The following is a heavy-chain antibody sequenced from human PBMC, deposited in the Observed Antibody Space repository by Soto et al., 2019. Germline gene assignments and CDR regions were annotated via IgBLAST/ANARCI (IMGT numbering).Heavy chain of an antibody. CDR2: ILSSGGPT. J-gene: IGHJ6*02. CDR1: GFMFSNCA. Sequence: GGSLRLSCAASGFMFSNCAMSWVRQAPGKGLEWVAAILSSGGPTFYADSVKGRFTISRDNSENTLYLQMNSLRAEDTAIYYCARDSSGWLYYYYGMDVWGQGTTVTVSS. V-gene: IGHV3-23*01. CDR3: ARDSSGWLYYYYGMDV. D-gene: IGHD6-19*01.